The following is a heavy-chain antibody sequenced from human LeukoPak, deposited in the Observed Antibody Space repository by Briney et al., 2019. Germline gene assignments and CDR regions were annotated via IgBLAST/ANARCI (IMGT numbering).Heavy chain of an antibody. V-gene: IGHV4-39*02. CDR2: IYYSGST. D-gene: IGHD2-15*01. Sequence: SETLSLTCTVSGGSISSSSYYWGWIRQPPGKGLEWIGSIYYSGSTYYNPSLKSRVTISVDTSKNQFSLKLSSVTAADTAVYYCARDRCSGGSCWYFDLWGRGTLVTVSS. J-gene: IGHJ2*01. CDR1: GGSISSSSYY. CDR3: ARDRCSGGSCWYFDL.